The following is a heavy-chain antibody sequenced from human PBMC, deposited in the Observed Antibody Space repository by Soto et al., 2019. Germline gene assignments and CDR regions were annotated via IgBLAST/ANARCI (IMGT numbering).Heavy chain of an antibody. CDR3: ARGLLNCSGCSCYSYYYYYMDV. CDR1: GYTFTSYG. CDR2: ISAYNGNT. V-gene: IGHV1-18*01. J-gene: IGHJ6*03. Sequence: EASVKVSCKASGYTFTSYGISWVRQAPGQGLEWMGWISAYNGNTNYAQKLQGRVTMTTDTSTSTAYMELRSLRADDTAVYYCARGLLNCSGCSCYSYYYYYMDVWGKGTTVTDSS. D-gene: IGHD2-15*01.